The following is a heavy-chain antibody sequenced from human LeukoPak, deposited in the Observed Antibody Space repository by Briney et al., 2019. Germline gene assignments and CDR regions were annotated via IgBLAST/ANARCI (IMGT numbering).Heavy chain of an antibody. CDR2: INPNSGGT. J-gene: IGHJ4*02. D-gene: IGHD6-19*01. Sequence: GASVKVSCKASGYTFTGYYMHWVRQAPGQGLEWMGWINPNSGGTNYAQKFQGRVTMTRDTSISTAYMELSRLRSDDTAVYYCARVSSLAVAGTSGFDYWGQGTLVTVS. CDR3: ARVSSLAVAGTSGFDY. V-gene: IGHV1-2*02. CDR1: GYTFTGYY.